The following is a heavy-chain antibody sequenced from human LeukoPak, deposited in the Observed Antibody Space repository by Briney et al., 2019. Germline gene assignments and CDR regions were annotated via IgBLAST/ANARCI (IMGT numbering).Heavy chain of an antibody. CDR1: GFTFSSYA. CDR3: ARDLPYDYVWGSYRQYGMDV. CDR2: ISSSGSTI. V-gene: IGHV3-21*04. Sequence: PGGSLRLSCAASGFTFSSYAMSWVRQAPGKGLEWVSAISSSGSTIYYADSVKGRFTISRDNAKNSLYLQMNSLRAEDTAVYYCARDLPYDYVWGSYRQYGMDVWGQGTTVTVSS. J-gene: IGHJ6*02. D-gene: IGHD3-16*02.